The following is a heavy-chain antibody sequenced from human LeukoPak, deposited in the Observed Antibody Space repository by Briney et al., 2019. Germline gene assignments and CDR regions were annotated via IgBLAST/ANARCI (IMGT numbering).Heavy chain of an antibody. Sequence: ASLKVSCKTSTYTFTDYDMRYVRHDPGQGLEWMIWINPNSGGTNYAQKFQGRVTMTRDTSIRTAYMELSRLTADDTALYYCASEGDYYDSSGYFFDYWGQGTLVTVSS. CDR2: INPNSGGT. J-gene: IGHJ4*02. D-gene: IGHD3-22*01. CDR3: ASEGDYYDSSGYFFDY. CDR1: TYTFTDYD. V-gene: IGHV1-2*02.